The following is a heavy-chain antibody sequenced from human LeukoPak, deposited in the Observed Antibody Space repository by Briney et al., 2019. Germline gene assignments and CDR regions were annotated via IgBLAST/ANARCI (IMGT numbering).Heavy chain of an antibody. V-gene: IGHV1-2*02. CDR1: GYTFTGYY. CDR3: ATGYCSSTSCSYYFDY. Sequence: ASVKVSCKASGYTFTGYYMHWVRQAPGQGLEWMGWINPNSGGTNYAQKFQDRVTMTTDTSISTASMELSRLRSDDTAVYYCATGYCSSTSCSYYFDYWGEGTLVTVSS. D-gene: IGHD2-2*01. CDR2: INPNSGGT. J-gene: IGHJ4*02.